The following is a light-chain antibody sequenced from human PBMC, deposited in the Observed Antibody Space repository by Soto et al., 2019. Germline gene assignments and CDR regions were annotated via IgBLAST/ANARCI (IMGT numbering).Light chain of an antibody. CDR2: DVD. V-gene: IGLV2-11*01. CDR3: SLYTSENAYV. Sequence: QSALTQPRSVSGSPGQSVTISCTGTSSDVGGYNYVSWYQHHPGKAPKLMIYDVDKRPSGVPGRFSGSKSGNTASLTISGLQAADEADYYCSLYTSENAYVFGTGTKLTVL. J-gene: IGLJ1*01. CDR1: SSDVGGYNY.